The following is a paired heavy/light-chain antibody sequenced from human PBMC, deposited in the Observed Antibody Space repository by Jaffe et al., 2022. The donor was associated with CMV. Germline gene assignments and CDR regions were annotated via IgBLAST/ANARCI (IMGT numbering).Light chain of an antibody. V-gene: IGKV3-20*01. CDR3: QQYGSSPPLT. CDR1: QSVSSTS. J-gene: IGKJ4*01. Sequence: EIVLTQSPGTLSLSPGERATLSCRASQSVSSTSLAWYQQKPGQAPRLLMYGASSRATGIPDRFSGSGSGTDFILTISRLEPEDFAVYYCQQYGSSPPLTFGGGTKVEIK. CDR2: GAS.
Heavy chain of an antibody. J-gene: IGHJ4*02. D-gene: IGHD2-8*01. V-gene: IGHV5-51*01. CDR2: IYPADSDT. CDR1: GYRFTGYW. Sequence: EVQLVQSGAEVKKPGESLKISCKGSGYRFTGYWIAWVRQMPGKGLEWMGIIYPADSDTRYSPSFQGQVTISADKSTSTAYLQWSSLKASDTAMYYCVRQADCTNGVCYTATYYFDYWGQGTLVTVSS. CDR3: VRQADCTNGVCYTATYYFDY.